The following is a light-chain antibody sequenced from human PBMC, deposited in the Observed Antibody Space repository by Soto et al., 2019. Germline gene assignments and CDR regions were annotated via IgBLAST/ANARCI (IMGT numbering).Light chain of an antibody. CDR3: QQYSLYSIT. V-gene: IGKV1-5*03. CDR1: QSISHW. Sequence: DIQMTQSPSTLSASVGDRVTITCRASQSISHWLAWYQQKPGKAPTVLIYQASALQSGVPSRFSGSGSRTEFTLTINSLQPDDFATYYCQQYSLYSITFGGGTKVEMK. J-gene: IGKJ4*01. CDR2: QAS.